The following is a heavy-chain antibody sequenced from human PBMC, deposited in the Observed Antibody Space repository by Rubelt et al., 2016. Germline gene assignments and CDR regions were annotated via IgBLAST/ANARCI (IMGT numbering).Heavy chain of an antibody. V-gene: IGHV3-7*03. CDR2: IKQDGSEK. CDR3: AREGPLELLNIYYFDY. J-gene: IGHJ4*02. D-gene: IGHD1-7*01. Sequence: NWVRQAPGKGLEWVANIKQDGSEKYYVDSVKGRFTISRDNAKNSLYLQMNSLRAEDTAVYYCAREGPLELLNIYYFDYWGQGTLVTVSS.